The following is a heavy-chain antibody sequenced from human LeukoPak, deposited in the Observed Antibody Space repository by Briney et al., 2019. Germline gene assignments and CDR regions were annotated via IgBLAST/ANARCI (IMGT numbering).Heavy chain of an antibody. CDR2: IWYDGSNK. D-gene: IGHD5-24*01. Sequence: GRSLRLSCAASGFTFSSYGMHWVRQAPGKGLEWVAVIWYDGSNKYYADSVRGRFTISRDNSKNTLYLQMNSLRAEDTAAYYCARAEMATGIDYWGQGTLVTVSS. CDR1: GFTFSSYG. J-gene: IGHJ4*02. CDR3: ARAEMATGIDY. V-gene: IGHV3-33*01.